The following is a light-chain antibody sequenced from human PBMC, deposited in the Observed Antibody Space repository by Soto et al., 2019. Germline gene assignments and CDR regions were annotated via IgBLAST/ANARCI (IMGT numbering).Light chain of an antibody. CDR2: GAS. CDR1: QSVSSN. V-gene: IGKV3-15*01. Sequence: VMTQSPSTLSASPGDRATLSCRARQSVSSNLAWFQQKSGRAPRLLIYGASTMASDVPARFSGSGSGTEFTLTLSSLQPEDFAVYFCQQYNIWPKTCGQGTRVEIK. CDR3: QQYNIWPKT. J-gene: IGKJ1*01.